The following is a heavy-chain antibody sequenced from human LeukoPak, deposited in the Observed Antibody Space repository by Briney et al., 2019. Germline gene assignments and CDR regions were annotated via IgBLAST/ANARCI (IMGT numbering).Heavy chain of an antibody. V-gene: IGHV4-4*07. Sequence: SETLSLTCTVSGGSISSYYWSWTRQPAGKGLEWIGRIYTSGSTNYNPSLKSRVTMSVDTSKNQFSLKLSSVTAADTAVYYCARDKQAAAGTESWGQETLVTVSS. CDR3: ARDKQAAAGTES. D-gene: IGHD6-13*01. CDR2: IYTSGST. CDR1: GGSISSYY. J-gene: IGHJ4*02.